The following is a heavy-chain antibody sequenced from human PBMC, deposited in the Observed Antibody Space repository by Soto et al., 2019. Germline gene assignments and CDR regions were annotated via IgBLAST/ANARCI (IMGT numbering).Heavy chain of an antibody. Sequence: PGGSLRLSCAASGFTFNNYAMRWVRQAPDKGLEWVSTVSGSGGGTFYADSVKGRFTMSRDNSKNTLYPQMNSLRADDTAVYYCAKDRLDDYGGTDYWGQGTLVTVS. D-gene: IGHD4-17*01. V-gene: IGHV3-23*01. CDR3: AKDRLDDYGGTDY. CDR1: GFTFNNYA. J-gene: IGHJ4*02. CDR2: VSGSGGGT.